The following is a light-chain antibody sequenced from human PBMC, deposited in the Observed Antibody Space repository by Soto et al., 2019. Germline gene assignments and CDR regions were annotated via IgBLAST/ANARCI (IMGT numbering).Light chain of an antibody. CDR1: QSVSSN. CDR3: QQYKNWPPYT. Sequence: IVMTQSPATLSVSPEEIATLSCRASQSVSSNLAWYQQKPGQAPRLLIYGASTRATGIPARFSGSGSGTELTLTISSLQSEDCAVYYCQQYKNWPPYTFGQGTKREIK. V-gene: IGKV3-15*01. CDR2: GAS. J-gene: IGKJ2*01.